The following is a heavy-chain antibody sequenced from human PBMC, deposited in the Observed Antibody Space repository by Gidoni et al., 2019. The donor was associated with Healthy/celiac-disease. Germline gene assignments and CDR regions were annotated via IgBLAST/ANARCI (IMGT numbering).Heavy chain of an antibody. J-gene: IGHJ5*02. CDR1: GSTLGSYW. CDR2: IKQDGSEK. CDR3: ARDQRFLEWFTMINNWFDP. D-gene: IGHD3-3*01. Sequence: EVQLVESGGGLVQPGGSLRLPCAASGSTLGSYWMSWGRQAPGKGLEWVANIKQDGSEKYYVDSVKGRFTISRDNAKNSLYLQMNSLRAEDTAVYYCARDQRFLEWFTMINNWFDPWGQGTLVTVSS. V-gene: IGHV3-7*01.